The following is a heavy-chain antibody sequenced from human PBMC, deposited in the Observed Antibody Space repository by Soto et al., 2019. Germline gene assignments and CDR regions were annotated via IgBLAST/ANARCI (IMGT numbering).Heavy chain of an antibody. D-gene: IGHD3-10*01. J-gene: IGHJ4*02. Sequence: PSETLSLTCAVSGGSISTDNWWSWVRQPPGKGLEWIGEMYHSGDSNFNPSLKSRVTISVDKSKNQFSMQMASVTAADTALYYCTRASASSMLRGVVINWGRGTKVTVSS. CDR1: GGSISTDNW. CDR2: MYHSGDS. V-gene: IGHV4-4*02. CDR3: TRASASSMLRGVVIN.